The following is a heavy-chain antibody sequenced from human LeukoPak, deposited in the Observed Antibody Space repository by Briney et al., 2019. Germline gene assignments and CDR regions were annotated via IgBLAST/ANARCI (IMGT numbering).Heavy chain of an antibody. Sequence: PGGSLRLSCAASGFTVSSNYMSWVRQAPGKGLEWVSVISGSGGSTYYAGSVKGRFTISRDNSKNTLYLQMNSLRAEDTAVYYCAKDRYYGSGHDAFDIWGQGTMVTVSS. CDR1: GFTVSSNY. D-gene: IGHD3-10*01. V-gene: IGHV3-23*01. CDR3: AKDRYYGSGHDAFDI. CDR2: ISGSGGST. J-gene: IGHJ3*02.